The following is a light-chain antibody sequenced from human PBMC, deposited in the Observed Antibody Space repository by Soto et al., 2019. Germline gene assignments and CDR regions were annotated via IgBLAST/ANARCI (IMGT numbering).Light chain of an antibody. Sequence: DIQMTQSPSTLSASVGDRVTITCRASQTLSSRLAWYQQKPGKAPKLLIYKASILESGVPSRFSGSGSVTEFTLTISSLQPDDFATYYCHQYNGFSYTFGQGTKLEIK. J-gene: IGKJ2*01. CDR2: KAS. CDR3: HQYNGFSYT. CDR1: QTLSSR. V-gene: IGKV1-5*03.